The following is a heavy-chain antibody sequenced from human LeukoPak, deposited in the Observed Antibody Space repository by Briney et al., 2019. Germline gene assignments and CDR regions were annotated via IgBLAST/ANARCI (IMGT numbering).Heavy chain of an antibody. CDR3: ARGPYYDFWSGYFYGDLNDAFDI. Sequence: PGRSLRLSCAASGFTFTSDAMGCVRQAPGKGLEWGSTISVIGDTTYYADSVKGRLTISRDSCTNTLYMQMNSLRAEDTALYYCARGPYYDFWSGYFYGDLNDAFDIWGQGTMVTVSS. CDR1: GFTFTSDA. J-gene: IGHJ3*02. CDR2: ISVIGDTT. D-gene: IGHD3-3*01. V-gene: IGHV3-23*01.